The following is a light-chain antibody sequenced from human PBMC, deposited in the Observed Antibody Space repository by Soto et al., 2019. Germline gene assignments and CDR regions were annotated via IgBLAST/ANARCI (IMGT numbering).Light chain of an antibody. J-gene: IGKJ4*01. CDR1: RGIGST. Sequence: EVVMTQSPATLSVSPGERATLSCRASRGIGSTLAWYQQKPGQTPRLLIYGSSSRATGIPDRFSGGGSGTDFTLTISRLEPEDFAVYYCQQYDSSPLTFGGGTKVDIK. CDR3: QQYDSSPLT. V-gene: IGKV3-20*01. CDR2: GSS.